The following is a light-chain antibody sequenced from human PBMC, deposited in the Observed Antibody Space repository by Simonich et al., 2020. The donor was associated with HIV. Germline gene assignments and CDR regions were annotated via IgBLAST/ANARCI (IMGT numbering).Light chain of an antibody. J-gene: IGKJ3*01. Sequence: DIQMTQSPSTLSASVGDRVTITCRASQSISSWLAWYQQKPGKAPKLLIYAASTLQSGVPSRFSGSGSGTDYTLTISSLQPEDFATYFCQQSYSTPFTFGPGTKVAIK. V-gene: IGKV1-39*01. CDR1: QSISSW. CDR2: AAS. CDR3: QQSYSTPFT.